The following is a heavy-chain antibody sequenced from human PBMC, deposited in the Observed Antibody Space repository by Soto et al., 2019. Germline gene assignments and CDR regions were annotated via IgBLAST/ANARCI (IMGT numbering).Heavy chain of an antibody. D-gene: IGHD4-17*01. CDR2: IYPGDSDT. Sequence: GESLKISCKGSGYSFTSYWIGWVRQMPGKGLEWMGIIYPGDSDTRYSPSFQGQVTISADKSISTAYLQWRSLKASDTAMYYCARHRPFYYGGNRKVVVFDPWGQGTLVTVSS. CDR1: GYSFTSYW. J-gene: IGHJ5*02. CDR3: ARHRPFYYGGNRKVVVFDP. V-gene: IGHV5-51*01.